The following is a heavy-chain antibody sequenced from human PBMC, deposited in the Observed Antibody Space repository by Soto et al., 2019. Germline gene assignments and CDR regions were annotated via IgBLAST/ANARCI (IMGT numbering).Heavy chain of an antibody. V-gene: IGHV3-23*01. CDR3: ALTHGSGWYEDYYSDMYV. D-gene: IGHD6-19*01. CDR2: ISGSGGST. J-gene: IGHJ6*02. CDR1: GFTFSSYA. Sequence: GGSLRLSCAASGFTFSSYAMSWVRQAPGKGLEWVSAISGSGGSTYYADSVKGRFTISRDNSKNTLYLQMNSLRAEDTAVYYCALTHGSGWYEDYYSDMYVWCQGTTVTVSS.